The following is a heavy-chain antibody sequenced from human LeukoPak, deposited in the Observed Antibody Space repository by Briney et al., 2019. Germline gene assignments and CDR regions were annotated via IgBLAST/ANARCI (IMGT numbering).Heavy chain of an antibody. CDR3: ATFVAVAGTFDY. D-gene: IGHD6-19*01. CDR1: GYTLTELS. Sequence: ASVKVSCKVSGYTLTELSMHWVRQAPGKGLEWTGGFDPEDGETIYAQKFQGRVTMTEDTSTDTAYMELSSLRSEDTAVYYCATFVAVAGTFDYWGQGTLVTVSS. V-gene: IGHV1-24*01. J-gene: IGHJ4*02. CDR2: FDPEDGET.